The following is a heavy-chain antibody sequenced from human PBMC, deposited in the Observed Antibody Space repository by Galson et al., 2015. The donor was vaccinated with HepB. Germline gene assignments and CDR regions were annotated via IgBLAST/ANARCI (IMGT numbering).Heavy chain of an antibody. CDR1: GGSISSYY. J-gene: IGHJ1*01. Sequence: QVQLQESGPGLVKPSETLSLTCTVSGGSISSYYWSWIRQPPGKGLEWIGYIYYSGSTNYNPSLKSRVTVSVDTSKNQFSLKLSSVTAADTAVYYCAREDSSSWYHRYFQHWGQGTLATVSS. CDR2: IYYSGST. D-gene: IGHD6-13*01. V-gene: IGHV4-59*01. CDR3: AREDSSSWYHRYFQH.